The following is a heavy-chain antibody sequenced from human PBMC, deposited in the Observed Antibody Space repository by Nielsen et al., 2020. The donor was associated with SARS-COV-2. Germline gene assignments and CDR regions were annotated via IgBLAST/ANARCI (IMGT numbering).Heavy chain of an antibody. CDR3: AKLDRGVTTGSFDY. CDR1: GFTFDKYA. V-gene: IGHV3-23*01. CDR2: ISSSSTYI. Sequence: GESLKISCGGSGFTFDKYAMSWVRQAPGKGLEWVSSISSSSTYIYYADSVKGRFTISRDNSKNTLYLQMNSLRAEDTAVYYCAKLDRGVTTGSFDYWGQGTLVTVSS. D-gene: IGHD1-14*01. J-gene: IGHJ4*02.